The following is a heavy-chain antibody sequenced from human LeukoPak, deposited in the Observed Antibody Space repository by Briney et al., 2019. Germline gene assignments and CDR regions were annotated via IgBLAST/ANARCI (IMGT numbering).Heavy chain of an antibody. CDR1: RSPMSGYY. CDR3: ARAPSGSTIFWEVYYFDY. D-gene: IGHD3-9*01. V-gene: IGHV4-4*08. Sequence: SETLSLTCSVSRSPMSGYYWSWIRQPPGKGLEWIGYTFGTETTDYNPSLKSRLVISVDTSKNQFSLKLSSVTAADTAVYYCARAPSGSTIFWEVYYFDYWGQGTLVTVSS. J-gene: IGHJ4*02. CDR2: TFGTETT.